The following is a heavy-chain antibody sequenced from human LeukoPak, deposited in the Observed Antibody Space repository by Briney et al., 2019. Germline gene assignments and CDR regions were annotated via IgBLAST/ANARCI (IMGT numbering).Heavy chain of an antibody. CDR1: GGSISSYY. CDR3: ARDVPSIAALRYFDY. CDR2: IYYSGSA. V-gene: IGHV4-59*12. J-gene: IGHJ4*02. D-gene: IGHD6-6*01. Sequence: SETLSLTCTVSGGSISSYYWSWIRQPPGKGLEWIGYIYYSGSANYNPSLKSRVTISVDTSKNQFSLKLSSVTAADTAVYYCARDVPSIAALRYFDYWGQGTLVTVSS.